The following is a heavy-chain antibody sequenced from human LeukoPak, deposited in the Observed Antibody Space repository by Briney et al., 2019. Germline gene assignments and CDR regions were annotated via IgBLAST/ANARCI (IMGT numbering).Heavy chain of an antibody. D-gene: IGHD3-10*01. J-gene: IGHJ5*02. CDR1: GGSFSDYY. CDR2: INHGGGT. CDR3: ARGRIFMVRGVIRAPNGFDP. V-gene: IGHV4-34*01. Sequence: PSETLSLTCAVYGGSFSDYYWSWIRQPPGKGLEWIGEINHGGGTNYNPSLKSRVTISVDTSKNQFSLRPSSVTAADTAVYYCARGRIFMVRGVIRAPNGFDPWGQGTLVTVSS.